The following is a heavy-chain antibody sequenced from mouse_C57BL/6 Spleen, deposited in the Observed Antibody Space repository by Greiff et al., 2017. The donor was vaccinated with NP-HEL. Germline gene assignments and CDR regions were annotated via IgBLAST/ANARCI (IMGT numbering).Heavy chain of an antibody. CDR1: GYTFTSYW. CDR3: ARGGTGGYDEEGYFDY. Sequence: QVQLQQPGAELVMPGASVKLSCKASGYTFTSYWMHWVKQRPGQGLEWIGEIDPSDSYTNYNQKFKGKSTLTVDKSSSTAYMQLSSLTSEDSAVYYCARGGTGGYDEEGYFDYWGQGTTLTVSS. D-gene: IGHD2-2*01. CDR2: IDPSDSYT. V-gene: IGHV1-69*01. J-gene: IGHJ2*01.